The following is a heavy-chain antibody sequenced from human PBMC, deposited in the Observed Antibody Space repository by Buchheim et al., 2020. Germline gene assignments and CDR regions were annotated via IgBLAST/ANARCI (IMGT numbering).Heavy chain of an antibody. D-gene: IGHD5-12*01. CDR3: GDSGHTFFDYGMDV. V-gene: IGHV3-23*04. CDR2: ISGSGGST. J-gene: IGHJ6*02. CDR1: GFTFSSYA. Sequence: EVQLVESGGGLVQPGGSLRLSCAASGFTFSSYAMSWVRQAPGKGLEWVSAISGSGGSTYYADSVKGRFTLPSTNSKNTPYVKMNSLRAEDTAVYYCGDSGHTFFDYGMDVWGQGTT.